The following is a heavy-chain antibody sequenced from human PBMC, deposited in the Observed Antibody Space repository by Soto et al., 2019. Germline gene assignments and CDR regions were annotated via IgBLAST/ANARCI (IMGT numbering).Heavy chain of an antibody. D-gene: IGHD1-1*01. CDR3: AREKGQLERPNWFDP. V-gene: IGHV4-30-4*01. CDR2: IYYSGST. Sequence: PSETLSLTCTVSGGSISSGDYYWSWIRQPPGKGLEWIGYIYYSGSTYYNPSLKSRVTISVDTSKNQFSLKLSSVTAADTAVYYCAREKGQLERPNWFDPWGQGTLVTVSS. CDR1: GGSISSGDYY. J-gene: IGHJ5*02.